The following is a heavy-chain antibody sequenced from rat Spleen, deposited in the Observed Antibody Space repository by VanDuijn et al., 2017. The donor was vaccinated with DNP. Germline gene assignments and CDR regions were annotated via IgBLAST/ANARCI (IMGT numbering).Heavy chain of an antibody. Sequence: QVQLKESGPGLVQPSETLSLTCTVSGFSLTTYRVSWVRQPSGKGPEWMGKMWYDGDTAYNSALKSRLSISRDTSKSQVFLKMNSLQTEDTATYYCARGDYDGSYYSYYFDYWGQGTLVTVSS. CDR3: ARGDYDGSYYSYYFDY. CDR1: GFSLTTYR. CDR2: MWYDGDT. V-gene: IGHV2-34*01. D-gene: IGHD1-12*02. J-gene: IGHJ3*01.